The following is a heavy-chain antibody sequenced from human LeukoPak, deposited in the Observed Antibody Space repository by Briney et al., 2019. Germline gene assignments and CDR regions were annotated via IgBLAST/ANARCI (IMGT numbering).Heavy chain of an antibody. J-gene: IGHJ4*02. CDR3: AGYCGGGSCFRFDY. Sequence: GGSLRLSCAASGFTFSSYAMSWVRQAPGQGLEWVSAISGSGGSTYYADSVKGRFTISRDNSKNTLYLQMNSLRAEDTAVYYCAGYCGGGSCFRFDYWGQGTLVTVSS. CDR2: ISGSGGST. CDR1: GFTFSSYA. V-gene: IGHV3-23*01. D-gene: IGHD2-15*01.